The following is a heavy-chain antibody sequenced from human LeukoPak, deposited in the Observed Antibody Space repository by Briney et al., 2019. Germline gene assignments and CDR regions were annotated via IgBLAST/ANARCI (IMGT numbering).Heavy chain of an antibody. V-gene: IGHV4-34*01. Sequence: TSETLSLTCAVYGGSFSGYYWSWIRQPPGKGLEWIGEINHSGSTNYNPPLKSRVTISVDTSKNQFSLKLSSVTAADTAVYYCARGYPGPWGQGTLVTVSS. J-gene: IGHJ4*02. CDR2: INHSGST. CDR3: ARGYPGP. CDR1: GGSFSGYY.